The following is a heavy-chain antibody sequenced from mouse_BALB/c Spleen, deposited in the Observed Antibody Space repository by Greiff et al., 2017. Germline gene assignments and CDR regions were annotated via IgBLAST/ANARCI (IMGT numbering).Heavy chain of an antibody. CDR1: GFTFSSYY. CDR2: INSNGGST. Sequence: EVQLVESGGGLVKLGGSLKLSCAASGFTFSSYYMSWVRQTPEKRLELVAAINSNGGSTYYPDTVKGRFTISRDNAKNTLYLQMSSLKSEDTALYYCARLLWLWGGAYWYFDVWGAGTTVTVSS. J-gene: IGHJ1*01. CDR3: ARLLWLWGGAYWYFDV. D-gene: IGHD2-2*01. V-gene: IGHV5-6-2*01.